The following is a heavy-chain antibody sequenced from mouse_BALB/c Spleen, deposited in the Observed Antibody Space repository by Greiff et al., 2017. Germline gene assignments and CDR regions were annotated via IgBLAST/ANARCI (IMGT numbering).Heavy chain of an antibody. CDR3: TRGYYYGSSYGYFDV. J-gene: IGHJ1*01. Sequence: VQLQESGAELVKPGASVKLSCKASGYTFTSYYMYWVKQRPGQGLEWIGGINPSNGGTNFNEKFKSKATLTVDKSSSTAYMQLSSLTSEDSAVYYCTRGYYYGSSYGYFDVWGAGTTVTVSS. D-gene: IGHD1-1*01. CDR1: GYTFTSYY. CDR2: INPSNGGT. V-gene: IGHV1S81*02.